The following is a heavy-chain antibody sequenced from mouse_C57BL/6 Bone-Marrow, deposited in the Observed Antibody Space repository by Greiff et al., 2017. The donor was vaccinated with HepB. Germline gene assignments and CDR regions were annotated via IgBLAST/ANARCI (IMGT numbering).Heavy chain of an antibody. CDR2: IDPSDSYT. Sequence: VQLQQPGAELVKPGASVKLSCKASGYTFTSYWMQWVKQRPGQGLEWIGEIDPSDSYTNYNQKFKGKATLTVDTSSSTAYMQLSSLTSEDSAVYYCARDGYYEDYYAMDYWVQGTSVTVSS. D-gene: IGHD2-3*01. CDR3: ARDGYYEDYYAMDY. V-gene: IGHV1-50*01. CDR1: GYTFTSYW. J-gene: IGHJ4*01.